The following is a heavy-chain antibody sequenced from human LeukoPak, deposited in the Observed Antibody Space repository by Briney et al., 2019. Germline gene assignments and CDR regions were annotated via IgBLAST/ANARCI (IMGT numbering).Heavy chain of an antibody. J-gene: IGHJ4*02. V-gene: IGHV3-23*01. CDR3: AKWGHYYDSSGYSLPGGFDY. CDR2: ISGSGGNT. Sequence: PGGSLRLSCGASGFTFSSHGMNWVRQAPGKGLECVSAISGSGGNTYYADSVSGRFTISRDNSKNTLYLQMNSLRAEDTALYYCAKWGHYYDSSGYSLPGGFDYWGQGTLVTVSS. CDR1: GFTFSSHG. D-gene: IGHD3-22*01.